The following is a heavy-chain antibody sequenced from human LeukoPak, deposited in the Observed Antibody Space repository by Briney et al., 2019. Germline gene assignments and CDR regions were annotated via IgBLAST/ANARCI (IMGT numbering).Heavy chain of an antibody. V-gene: IGHV3-21*01. CDR2: ISSSSSYI. J-gene: IGHJ4*02. CDR1: GFTFSSYS. CDR3: ARVSRDSFDY. Sequence: PGRSLRLSCAASGFTFSSYSMNWVRQAPGKGLEWVSSISSSSSYIYYADSVKGRFTISRDNAKNSLYLQMNSLRAEDTAVYYCARVSRDSFDYWGQGTLVTVSS.